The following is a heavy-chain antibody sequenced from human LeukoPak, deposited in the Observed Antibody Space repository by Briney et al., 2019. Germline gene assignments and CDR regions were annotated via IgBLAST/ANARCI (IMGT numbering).Heavy chain of an antibody. D-gene: IGHD3-22*01. J-gene: IGHJ1*01. CDR1: GYTFTRYY. CDR2: INPSGGST. V-gene: IGHV1-46*01. CDR3: ARPTYDSSDYEYFQH. Sequence: ASVKVSCKTSGYTFTRYYIHWLRRAPGQGLEWMGMINPSGGSTSYTQKFQGRITMTRDMSTSTVYMELSSLRSEDTAVYYCARPTYDSSDYEYFQHWGQGTLVTVSS.